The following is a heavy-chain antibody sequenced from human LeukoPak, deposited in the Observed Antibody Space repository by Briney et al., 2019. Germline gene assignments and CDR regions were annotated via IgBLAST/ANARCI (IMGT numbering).Heavy chain of an antibody. J-gene: IGHJ6*03. CDR3: ARDHGLQDYYYYMDV. Sequence: ASVKVSCKASGYTFTGYYMHWVRQAPGQGLEWMGIINPSGGSTSYAQKFQGRVTMTRDTSTSTVYMELSSLRSEDTAVYYCARDHGLQDYYYYMDVWGKGTTVTVSS. CDR2: INPSGGST. CDR1: GYTFTGYY. V-gene: IGHV1-46*01. D-gene: IGHD5-24*01.